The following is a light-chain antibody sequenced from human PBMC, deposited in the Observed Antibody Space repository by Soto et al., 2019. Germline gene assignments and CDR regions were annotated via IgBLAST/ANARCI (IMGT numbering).Light chain of an antibody. CDR1: SGSIASND. CDR3: QSYDSSNLV. J-gene: IGLJ2*01. V-gene: IGLV6-57*04. CDR2: EDN. Sequence: NFMLTQPHSVSESPGKTVTISCTHSSGSIASNDVQWYQQRPGSAPTTVIYEDNQRPSGVPDRFSGSIDSSSNSASLTISGLKTEDEADYYCQSYDSSNLVFGGGTKVTVL.